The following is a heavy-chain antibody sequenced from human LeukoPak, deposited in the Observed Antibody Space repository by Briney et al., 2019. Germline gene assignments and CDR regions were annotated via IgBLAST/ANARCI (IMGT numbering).Heavy chain of an antibody. CDR1: GASISSSTYS. V-gene: IGHV4-30-2*06. J-gene: IGHJ4*02. CDR3: ARLKDGLFDY. Sequence: PSETLSLTCAVSGASISSSTYSWSWIRQSPGKGLEWIGCLYHAGRTYYDPSLNSRVTISVDTSKNQFSLKLSSVTAADTAVYYCARLKDGLFDYWGQGTLVTVSS. CDR2: LYHAGRT. D-gene: IGHD5-24*01.